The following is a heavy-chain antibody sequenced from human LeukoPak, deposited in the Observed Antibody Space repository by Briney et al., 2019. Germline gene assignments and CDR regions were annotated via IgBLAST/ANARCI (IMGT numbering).Heavy chain of an antibody. CDR2: IYYNGNT. Sequence: SETLSLTCTVSGGSISSSSYYWGWIRQPPGKGLEWIGCIYYNGNTYYNPSLKSRVTISVDTSKNQFSLKLSSVTAADTAVYYCARKGSRDGYNWNAGGIDYWGQGTLVTVSS. J-gene: IGHJ4*02. CDR1: GGSISSSSYY. D-gene: IGHD5-24*01. V-gene: IGHV4-39*07. CDR3: ARKGSRDGYNWNAGGIDY.